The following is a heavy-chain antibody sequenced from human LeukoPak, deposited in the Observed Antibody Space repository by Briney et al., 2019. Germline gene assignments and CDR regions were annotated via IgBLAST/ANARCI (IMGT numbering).Heavy chain of an antibody. CDR2: ISGSGATT. CDR3: AKDRSQHLVLGGVGFDY. V-gene: IGHV3-23*01. J-gene: IGHJ4*02. CDR1: GFTFSSYW. Sequence: GGSLRLSCAASGFTFSSYWMHWVRQAPGKGLEWVSAISGSGATTYYADSVKGRFAISRDNSKNTLYLQMNSLRAEDTAVYYCAKDRSQHLVLGGVGFDYWGQGTLVTVSS. D-gene: IGHD6-13*01.